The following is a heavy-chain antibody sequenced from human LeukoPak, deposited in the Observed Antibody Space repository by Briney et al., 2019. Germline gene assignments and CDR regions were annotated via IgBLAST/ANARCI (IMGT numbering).Heavy chain of an antibody. Sequence: PSETLSLTWTVAGGSISSYYWSWIRQPPGKGLEWIGYIYTSGSTNYYPFLKSRVTISVDTSKNQFSLKLTAVTAADTAVYYCARGVPVAGKGPFGPWGQGTLVTVSS. CDR3: ARGVPVAGKGPFGP. CDR1: GGSISSYY. J-gene: IGHJ5*02. D-gene: IGHD6-19*01. CDR2: IYTSGST. V-gene: IGHV4-4*09.